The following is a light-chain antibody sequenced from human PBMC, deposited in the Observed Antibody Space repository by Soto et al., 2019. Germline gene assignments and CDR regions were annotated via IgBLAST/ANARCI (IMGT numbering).Light chain of an antibody. J-gene: IGLJ1*01. Sequence: QSVLTQPASVSGSPGQSITISCTGTSSDVGSYNLVSWYQQHPGKAPQLMIYEGSKRPSGVSNRFSGSKSGNTASLTISGLQAEDEADYYCSSYGGSNIPLYVFGTGTKLTVL. CDR1: SSDVGSYNL. V-gene: IGLV2-23*01. CDR3: SSYGGSNIPLYV. CDR2: EGS.